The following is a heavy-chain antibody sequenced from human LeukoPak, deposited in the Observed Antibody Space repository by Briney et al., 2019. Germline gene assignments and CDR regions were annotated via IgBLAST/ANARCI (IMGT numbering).Heavy chain of an antibody. Sequence: ASVKVSCKASGYTFTSYYMHWVRQAPGQGLEWMGRINPNSGGTNYAQKFQGRVTMNRDTSVSTAYMELSRLRSDDTAVYYCASGYYDSFRFDYWGQGTLVTVSS. CDR2: INPNSGGT. D-gene: IGHD3-22*01. V-gene: IGHV1-2*06. J-gene: IGHJ4*02. CDR3: ASGYYDSFRFDY. CDR1: GYTFTSYY.